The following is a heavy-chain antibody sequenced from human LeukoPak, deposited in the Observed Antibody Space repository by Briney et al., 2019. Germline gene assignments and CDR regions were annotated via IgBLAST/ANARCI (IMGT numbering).Heavy chain of an antibody. J-gene: IGHJ1*01. CDR1: GFTFSSYA. Sequence: GGSLRLSCAASGFTFSSYAMHWVRQAPGKGLEWVTIISYDGSNKYYADSVKGRFTISRDNSKNTLYLQMNSLRAEDTAVYYCARSPPVAKYFQHWGQGTLVTVSS. D-gene: IGHD4-23*01. CDR2: ISYDGSNK. V-gene: IGHV3-30-3*01. CDR3: ARSPPVAKYFQH.